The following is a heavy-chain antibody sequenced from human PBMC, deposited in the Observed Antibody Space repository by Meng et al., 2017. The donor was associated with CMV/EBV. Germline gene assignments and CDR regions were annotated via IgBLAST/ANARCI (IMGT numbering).Heavy chain of an antibody. D-gene: IGHD1-26*01. CDR3: ARSVGELPVYYYGMDV. V-gene: IGHV3-7*01. Sequence: GESLKISCAASGFTFSSYAMHWVRQAPGKGLEWVANIKEDGSEKYYVNSVKGRFTISRDNSKNTLYLQMGSLRAEDMAVYYCARSVGELPVYYYGMDVWGQGTTVTVSS. CDR1: GFTFSSYA. CDR2: IKEDGSEK. J-gene: IGHJ6*02.